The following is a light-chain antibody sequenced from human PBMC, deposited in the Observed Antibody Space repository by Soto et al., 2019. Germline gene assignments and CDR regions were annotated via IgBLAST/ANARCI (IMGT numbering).Light chain of an antibody. CDR3: QSYDSSLSGSDVI. Sequence: QSVLTQPPSVSGAPGQRVTISCTVSSSNIGADYDVHWYQHLPGSAPQLLIYANTKRPSGVPDRFSASKSGTSASLAITGLQAADEAVYYCQSYDSSLSGSDVIFGGGTQLTVL. J-gene: IGLJ2*01. CDR2: ANT. V-gene: IGLV1-40*01. CDR1: SSNIGADYD.